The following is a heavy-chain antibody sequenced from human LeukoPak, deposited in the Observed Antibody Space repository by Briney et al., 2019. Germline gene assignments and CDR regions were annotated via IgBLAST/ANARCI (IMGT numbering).Heavy chain of an antibody. Sequence: GASVKSSCTASVYTFTSYYMHWVRQAPGQGLEWMGIINPIDGSTSYAQKFQGRVTMTRDTSTSTVYMELSSLRSEDTAVYYCARGAITGTTEDNFDYWGQGNLVTVSS. CDR3: ARGAITGTTEDNFDY. V-gene: IGHV1-46*01. CDR1: VYTFTSYY. CDR2: INPIDGST. J-gene: IGHJ4*02. D-gene: IGHD1-20*01.